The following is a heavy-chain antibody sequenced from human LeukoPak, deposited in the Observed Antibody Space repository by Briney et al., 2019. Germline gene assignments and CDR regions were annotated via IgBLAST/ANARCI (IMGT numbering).Heavy chain of an antibody. CDR2: IIPIFGTA. CDR1: GGTFSSYA. CDR3: ASGGNWNAHYYYYYMDV. D-gene: IGHD1-1*01. J-gene: IGHJ6*03. Sequence: SVKVSCKASGGTFSSYAISWVRQAPGQGLEWMGGIIPIFGTANYAQKFQGRVTITADKSTSTAYMELSSLRSEDTAVYYCASGGNWNAHYYYYYMDVWGKGTTVTVSS. V-gene: IGHV1-69*06.